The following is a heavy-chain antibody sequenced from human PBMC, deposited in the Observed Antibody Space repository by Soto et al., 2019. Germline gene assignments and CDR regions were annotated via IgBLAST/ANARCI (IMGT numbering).Heavy chain of an antibody. D-gene: IGHD3-22*01. CDR2: IYPGDSDI. V-gene: IGHV5-51*01. Sequence: GESLKISCKGSGYSFTSYWIDWVRQMPGKGLELMGVIYPGDSDIRYSPSFQGQVTISADKSISTAYLQWSSLKASDSAMYFCARHYYYYSSYYNTPSTPRPPHYRGQGTLVTVSS. J-gene: IGHJ4*02. CDR3: ARHYYYYSSYYNTPSTPRPPHY. CDR1: GYSFTSYW.